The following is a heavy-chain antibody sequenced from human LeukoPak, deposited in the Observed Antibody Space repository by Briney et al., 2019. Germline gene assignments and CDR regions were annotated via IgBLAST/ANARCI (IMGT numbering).Heavy chain of an antibody. CDR1: GYTFTGYY. CDR3: ASLRQLGYYYYYMDV. J-gene: IGHJ6*03. D-gene: IGHD6-6*01. Sequence: ASVKVSCKASGYTFTGYYMHWVRQAPGQGLEWMGWINPNSGGTNYAQKLQGRVTMTTDTSTSTAYMELRSLRSDDTAVYYCASLRQLGYYYYYMDVWGKGTTVTVSS. V-gene: IGHV1-2*02. CDR2: INPNSGGT.